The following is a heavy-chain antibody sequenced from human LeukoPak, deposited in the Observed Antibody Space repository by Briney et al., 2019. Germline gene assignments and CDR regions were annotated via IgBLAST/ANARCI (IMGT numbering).Heavy chain of an antibody. J-gene: IGHJ4*02. V-gene: IGHV3-20*01. CDR3: ARGDGGDY. Sequence: GGSLRLSCAASGFTFEDYGMSWVRQAPGKGLEWVSGINRKHGSTGYADSVQGRFTISRDNAKSSLYLQMDSLRAEDMAVYHRARGDGGDYWGQGILVTVSS. D-gene: IGHD3-16*01. CDR1: GFTFEDYG. CDR2: INRKHGST.